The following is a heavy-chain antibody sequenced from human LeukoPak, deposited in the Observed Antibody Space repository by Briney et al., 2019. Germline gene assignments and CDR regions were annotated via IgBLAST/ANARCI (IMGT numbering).Heavy chain of an antibody. CDR3: ARAPLGATLSAFDY. J-gene: IGHJ4*02. CDR2: IIPILGIA. V-gene: IGHV1-69*02. Sequence: SVSLSYKASGGTFSSYTISWVRQAPGQGHEWMGSIIPILGIANYAQKFQGRVTITADKSTSTAYMELSSLRYEDTAVYYCARAPLGATLSAFDYWGQGTLVTVSS. CDR1: GGTFSSYT. D-gene: IGHD1-26*01.